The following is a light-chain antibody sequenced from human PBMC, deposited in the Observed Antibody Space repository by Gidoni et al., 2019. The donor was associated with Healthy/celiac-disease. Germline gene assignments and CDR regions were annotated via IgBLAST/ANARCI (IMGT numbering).Light chain of an antibody. V-gene: IGKV3-11*01. Sequence: ESVSTQPPATLPVSPGETATLSCRASQSVSSYLAWYQQKPVQAPSLLIYDASNRATGIPARFSGGGSGTDFTLTISSLEPEDFAVYYCQQRSNWPPITFGQGTRLEIK. CDR2: DAS. CDR3: QQRSNWPPIT. CDR1: QSVSSY. J-gene: IGKJ5*01.